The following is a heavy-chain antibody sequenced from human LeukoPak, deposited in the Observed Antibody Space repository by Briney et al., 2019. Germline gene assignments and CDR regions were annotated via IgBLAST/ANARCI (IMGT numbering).Heavy chain of an antibody. J-gene: IGHJ4*02. CDR2: ISWNSGSI. D-gene: IGHD3-22*01. Sequence: GRSLRLSCAASGFTFDDYAMHWVRQAPGKGLEWVSGISWNSGSIGYADSVKGRFTISRDNAKNSLYLQMNSLRAEDTALYYRAKDIGYYYDSSGYPGPFDYWGQGTLVTVSS. CDR1: GFTFDDYA. CDR3: AKDIGYYYDSSGYPGPFDY. V-gene: IGHV3-9*01.